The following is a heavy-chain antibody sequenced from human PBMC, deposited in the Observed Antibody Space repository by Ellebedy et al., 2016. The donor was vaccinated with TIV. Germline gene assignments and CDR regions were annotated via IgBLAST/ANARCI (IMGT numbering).Heavy chain of an antibody. D-gene: IGHD1-1*01. CDR1: GFTFSDYS. Sequence: PGGSLRLSCAASGFTFSDYSMNWVRQAPGKGLEWVSSISGSGNYRYHGDYVKGRFTISRDNAKNPLYLQMNSLRAEDTAVYYCAREKSGHKWNDGFDSWGQGTLVTVSS. CDR3: AREKSGHKWNDGFDS. CDR2: ISGSGNYR. V-gene: IGHV3-21*01. J-gene: IGHJ4*02.